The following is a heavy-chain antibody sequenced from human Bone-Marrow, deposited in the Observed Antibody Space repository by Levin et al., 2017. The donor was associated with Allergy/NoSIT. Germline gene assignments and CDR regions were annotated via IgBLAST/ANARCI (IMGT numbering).Heavy chain of an antibody. CDR3: ARDANYDVMTGYGDALDF. J-gene: IGHJ3*01. V-gene: IGHV3-21*01. Sequence: LSLTCAASGFTFNSYTMNWVRQAPGKGLEWVSSISSSGSYISYADSVKGRLTISRDNAKNSLFVQMDSPRAEDTAVYYCARDANYDVMTGYGDALDFWGQGTMVTVSS. D-gene: IGHD3-9*01. CDR1: GFTFNSYT. CDR2: ISSSGSYI.